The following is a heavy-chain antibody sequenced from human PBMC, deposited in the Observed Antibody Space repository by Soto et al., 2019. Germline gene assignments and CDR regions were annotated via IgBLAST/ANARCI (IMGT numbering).Heavy chain of an antibody. J-gene: IGHJ4*03. CDR2: IIPIFGTA. D-gene: IGHD3-16*01. CDR3: ARYYIPAPDRGWGSDGQSFFI. CDR1: A. Sequence: ARSWARQDTEQGLEWMGGIIPIFGTANYAQKYQGRVTITADESTSTAYMELSSLRSEDTAVYYCARYYIPAPDRGWGSDGQSFFIRGRGTMVAVSS. V-gene: IGHV1-69*01.